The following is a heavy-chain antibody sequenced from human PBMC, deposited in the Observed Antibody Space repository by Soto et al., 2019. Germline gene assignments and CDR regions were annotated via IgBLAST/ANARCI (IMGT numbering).Heavy chain of an antibody. CDR3: AISGGNSVYCDY. D-gene: IGHD2-21*02. V-gene: IGHV4-30-4*01. Sequence: QVQLQESGPGLVKPSQTLSLTCTVSGGSISSGDYYWSWIRQPPGKGLEWIGYIYYIGSTYYNPSLTSRVTISVDTSKNQFSLKLSSVTAADTAVYYCAISGGNSVYCDYWGQGTLVTVSS. CDR1: GGSISSGDYY. J-gene: IGHJ4*02. CDR2: IYYIGST.